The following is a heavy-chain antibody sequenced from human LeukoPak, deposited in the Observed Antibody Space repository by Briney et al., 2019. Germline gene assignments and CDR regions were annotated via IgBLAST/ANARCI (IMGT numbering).Heavy chain of an antibody. D-gene: IGHD3-22*01. CDR1: GYTFSSYD. CDR3: ARSPYDSSGYYSDY. CDR2: MNPNSGNT. Sequence: ASVKVSCKASGYTFSSYDINWVRQAAGQGLEWMGWMNPNSGNTGYAQKFQGRVSMTRNTSISTAYMELSSLGSEDTAVYYCARSPYDSSGYYSDYWGQGTLVTVSS. J-gene: IGHJ4*02. V-gene: IGHV1-8*01.